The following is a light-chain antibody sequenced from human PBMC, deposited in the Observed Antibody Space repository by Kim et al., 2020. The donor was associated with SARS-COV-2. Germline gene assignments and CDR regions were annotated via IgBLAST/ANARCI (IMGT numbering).Light chain of an antibody. CDR3: AAWDDSLSVLL. Sequence: LTQPPSASGTPGQRVTISCSGSSSNIGTNYVYWYQQLPGTAPKLLIYRNNQRPSGVPDRFSGSKSGTSASLAISGLRSEDEADYYCAAWDDSLSVLLFGGGTQLTVL. CDR1: SSNIGTNY. V-gene: IGLV1-47*01. J-gene: IGLJ2*01. CDR2: RNN.